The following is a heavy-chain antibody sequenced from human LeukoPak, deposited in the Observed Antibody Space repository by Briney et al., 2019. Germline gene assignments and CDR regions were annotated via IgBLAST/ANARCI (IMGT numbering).Heavy chain of an antibody. CDR2: IASTADGGTT. V-gene: IGHV3-15*04. CDR1: GFTFSYVW. J-gene: IGHJ4*02. Sequence: PGGSLRLSCAASGFTFSYVWMSWVRQAPGKGLEWVARIASTADGGTTEYAAPVKGRFTISRDDSKSILYLQMNSLKTEDTALHFCSEGLDYWGQGTLVTVS. CDR3: SEGLDY.